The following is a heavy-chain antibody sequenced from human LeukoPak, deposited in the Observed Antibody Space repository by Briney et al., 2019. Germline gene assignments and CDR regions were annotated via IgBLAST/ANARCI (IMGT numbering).Heavy chain of an antibody. Sequence: SETLPLTCTVSGGSISSSSYYWGWIRQPPGKGLEWIGSIYYSGSTYYNPSLKSRVTISVDTSKNQFSLKLSSMTAADTAMYYCARGPPPDFDCWGQGTLVTVSS. CDR2: IYYSGST. J-gene: IGHJ4*02. CDR1: GGSISSSSYY. CDR3: ARGPPPDFDC. V-gene: IGHV4-39*07.